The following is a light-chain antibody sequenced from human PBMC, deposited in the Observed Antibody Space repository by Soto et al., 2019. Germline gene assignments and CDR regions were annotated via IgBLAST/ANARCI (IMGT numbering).Light chain of an antibody. CDR2: GAS. Sequence: EIGLTQSPGTLSLSPWGRATLSCRASQSVSRNYVAWYQQKPGQAPRLIIYGASSRASGIPDRFSGSGSGTDFTLSITRLEPEDFALYYCQQYGSTPLTFGGGTKVDIK. CDR1: QSVSRNY. J-gene: IGKJ4*01. V-gene: IGKV3-20*01. CDR3: QQYGSTPLT.